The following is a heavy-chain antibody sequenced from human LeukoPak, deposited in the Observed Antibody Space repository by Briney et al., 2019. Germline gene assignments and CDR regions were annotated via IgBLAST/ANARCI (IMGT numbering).Heavy chain of an antibody. CDR3: AKGLVSEC. D-gene: IGHD2-21*01. J-gene: IGHJ4*02. Sequence: PGGSLRLSCAASGFTFSSYSMNWVRQAPGKGLEWVSSISSSSSYIYYADSVKGRFTISRDNSKNTLYLQMNSLRAEDTAVYYCAKGLVSECWGQGTLVTVSS. CDR1: GFTFSSYS. V-gene: IGHV3-21*04. CDR2: ISSSSSYI.